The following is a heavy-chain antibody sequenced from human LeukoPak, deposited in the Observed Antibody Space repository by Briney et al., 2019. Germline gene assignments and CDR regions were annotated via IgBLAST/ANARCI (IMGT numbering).Heavy chain of an antibody. D-gene: IGHD4/OR15-4a*01. CDR1: GLTVSSNY. Sequence: GGSLRLSCAASGLTVSSNYMSWVRQAPGKGLEWVSSISSSSSYIYYADSVKGRFTISRDNAKNSLYLQMNSLRTEDTAVYYCAREGSDYAFDYWGQGTLVTVSS. CDR3: AREGSDYAFDY. V-gene: IGHV3-21*01. CDR2: ISSSSSYI. J-gene: IGHJ4*02.